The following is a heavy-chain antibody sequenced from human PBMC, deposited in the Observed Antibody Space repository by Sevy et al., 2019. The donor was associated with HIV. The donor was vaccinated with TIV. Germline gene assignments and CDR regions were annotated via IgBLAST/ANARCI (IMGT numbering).Heavy chain of an antibody. CDR2: ISYDGSNK. D-gene: IGHD6-6*01. Sequence: GGSLRLSCAASGFTFSSYAMHWVRQAPGKGLEWVAVISYDGSNKYYADSVKGRFTISRDNSKKTLYLQMNSLRAEDTAVYYCAREGGEIAARPDQLPFDYWGQGTLVTVSS. CDR1: GFTFSSYA. CDR3: AREGGEIAARPDQLPFDY. V-gene: IGHV3-30-3*01. J-gene: IGHJ4*02.